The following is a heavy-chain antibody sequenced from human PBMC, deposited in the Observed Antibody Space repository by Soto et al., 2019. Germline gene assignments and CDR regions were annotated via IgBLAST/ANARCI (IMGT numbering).Heavy chain of an antibody. CDR3: ARGAYRALQSQEYYDFWSGYYKYYYYYYMDV. D-gene: IGHD3-3*01. V-gene: IGHV3-21*01. CDR2: ISSSSSYI. J-gene: IGHJ6*03. CDR1: GFTFSSYS. Sequence: GGSLRLSCAASGFTFSSYSMNWVRQAPGKGLEWVSSISSSSSYIYYADSVKGRFTISRDNAKNSLYLQMNSLRAEDTAVYYCARGAYRALQSQEYYDFWSGYYKYYYYYYMDVWGKGTTVTVSS.